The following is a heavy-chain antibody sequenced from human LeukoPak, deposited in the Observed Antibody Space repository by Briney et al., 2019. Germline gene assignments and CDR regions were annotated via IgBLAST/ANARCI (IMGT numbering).Heavy chain of an antibody. V-gene: IGHV3-30*18. CDR2: ISYDGSNK. Sequence: PGRSLRLSCAASGFTFSSYGMHWVRQAPGKGLEWVAVISYDGSNKYYADSVKGRFTISRDNSKNTLYLQMNSLRAEDTAVYYCAKDGYSSGWFISWDYYYGMDAWGKGTTVTVSS. CDR3: AKDGYSSGWFISWDYYYGMDA. CDR1: GFTFSSYG. J-gene: IGHJ6*04. D-gene: IGHD6-19*01.